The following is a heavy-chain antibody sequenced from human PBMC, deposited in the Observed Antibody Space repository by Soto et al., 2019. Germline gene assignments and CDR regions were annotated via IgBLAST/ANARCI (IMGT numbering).Heavy chain of an antibody. CDR1: GFSLSTSGMC. CDR2: IDWDDDK. Sequence: SGPTLVNPTQTLTLTCTFSGFSLSTSGMCVSWIHQPPGKALEWLARIDWDDDKYYSTSLKTRLTISKDTSKNQVVLTMTNMDPVDTATYYCARIQMARNWFDPWGQGTLVTVSS. CDR3: ARIQMARNWFDP. V-gene: IGHV2-70*11. J-gene: IGHJ5*02.